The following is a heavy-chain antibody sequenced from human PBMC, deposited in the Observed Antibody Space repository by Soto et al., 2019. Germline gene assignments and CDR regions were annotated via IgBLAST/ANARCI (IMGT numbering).Heavy chain of an antibody. CDR3: ARDERACSGGRCYSAECVDY. J-gene: IGHJ4*02. CDR2: ISTYNGNT. V-gene: IGHV1-18*01. CDR1: GYTFTSNG. D-gene: IGHD2-15*01. Sequence: QVHLVQSGAEVKKPGASVKVSCKASGYTFTSNGISWVRQAPGQGLEWMGWISTYNGNTNYAQKFQGRVTMTTDTSTSTAYMELRSLTSGDTAVYYCARDERACSGGRCYSAECVDYWGQGTLVTVSS.